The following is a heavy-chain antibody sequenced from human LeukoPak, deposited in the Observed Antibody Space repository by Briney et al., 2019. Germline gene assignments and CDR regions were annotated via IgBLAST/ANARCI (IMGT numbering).Heavy chain of an antibody. J-gene: IGHJ4*02. CDR3: ARGLRIVGTTPEYYFDY. V-gene: IGHV1-18*01. CDR2: ISAYNGNT. D-gene: IGHD1-26*01. CDR1: GYTYTSYG. Sequence: ASVKVSCKASGYTYTSYGISWVRQAPGQGLEWMGWISAYNGNTNYAQKLQGRVTMTTDTSTSTAYMELRSLRSDDTAVYYCARGLRIVGTTPEYYFDYWGQGTLVTVSS.